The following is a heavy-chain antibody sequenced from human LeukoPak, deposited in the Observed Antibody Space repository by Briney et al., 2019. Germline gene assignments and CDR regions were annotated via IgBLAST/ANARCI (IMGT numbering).Heavy chain of an antibody. J-gene: IGHJ4*02. V-gene: IGHV3-23*01. CDR1: GFTFSSFA. Sequence: PGGSLRLSCAASGFTFSSFAMSWVRRAPGQGLEWVSAISDNSGNTYYADSVKGRFTISRDNSENTLYLQMNSLRAEDTALYYCSNGRTSSGTLQHDYWGQGTLVTVSS. CDR3: SNGRTSSGTLQHDY. CDR2: ISDNSGNT. D-gene: IGHD6-19*01.